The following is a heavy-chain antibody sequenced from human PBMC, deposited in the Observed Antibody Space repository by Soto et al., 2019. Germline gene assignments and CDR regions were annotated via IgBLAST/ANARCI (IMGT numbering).Heavy chain of an antibody. V-gene: IGHV4-59*01. CDR2: IYSSGST. Sequence: SETLSLTCTVSGGSISDYYWSWIRQPPGKGLEWIGYIYSSGSTNYNPSLKSRVTISVDTSKDQFSLKLSSVTAADTAVYYCARGRVVSGTDYWGQGTLVTVSS. J-gene: IGHJ4*02. D-gene: IGHD1-1*01. CDR3: ARGRVVSGTDY. CDR1: GGSISDYY.